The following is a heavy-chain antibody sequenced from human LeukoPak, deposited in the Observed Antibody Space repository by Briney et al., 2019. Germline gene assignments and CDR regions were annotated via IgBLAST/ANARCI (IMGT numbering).Heavy chain of an antibody. V-gene: IGHV3-11*04. CDR3: ARARSVVPAALPDYYYYMDV. CDR1: GFTFSDYY. D-gene: IGHD2-2*01. J-gene: IGHJ6*03. CDR2: ISSSGSTI. Sequence: PGGSLRLSCAASGFTFSDYYMSWIRQAPGKGLEWVSYISSSGSTIYYADSVKGRFTISRDNAKNSLYLQMNCLRAEDTAVYYCARARSVVPAALPDYYYYMDVWGKGTTVTVSS.